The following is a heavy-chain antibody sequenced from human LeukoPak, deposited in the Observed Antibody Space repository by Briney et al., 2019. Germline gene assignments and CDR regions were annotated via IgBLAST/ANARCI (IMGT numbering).Heavy chain of an antibody. J-gene: IGHJ3*02. CDR2: IYYSGST. CDR3: ARTTPHYYDSSGYLVSAFDI. D-gene: IGHD3-22*01. CDR1: GGSISSYY. V-gene: IGHV4-59*08. Sequence: SETLSLTCTVSGGSISSYYWSWIRQPPGKGLEWIGYIYYSGSTNYNPSLKSRVTISVDTSKNQFSLKLSSVTAADTAVYYCARTTPHYYDSSGYLVSAFDIWGQGTMVTVSS.